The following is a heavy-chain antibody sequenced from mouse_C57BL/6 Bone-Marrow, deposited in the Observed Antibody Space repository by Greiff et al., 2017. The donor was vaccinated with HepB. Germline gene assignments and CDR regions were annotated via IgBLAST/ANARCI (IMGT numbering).Heavy chain of an antibody. CDR2: ISNGGGST. CDR3: AFYYGSSLYYYAMDY. D-gene: IGHD1-1*01. J-gene: IGHJ4*01. Sequence: EVQGVESGGGLVQPGGSLKLSCAASGFTFSDYYMYWVRQTPEKRLEWVAYISNGGGSTYYPDTVKGRFTISRDNAKNTLYLQMSRLKSEDTAMYYCAFYYGSSLYYYAMDYWGQGTSVTVSS. CDR1: GFTFSDYY. V-gene: IGHV5-12*01.